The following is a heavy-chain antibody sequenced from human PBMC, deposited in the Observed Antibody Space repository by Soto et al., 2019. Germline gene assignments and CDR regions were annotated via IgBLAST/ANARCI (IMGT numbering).Heavy chain of an antibody. V-gene: IGHV1-69*12. CDR1: GGTFSSYA. D-gene: IGHD2-15*01. Sequence: QVQLVQSGAEVKKPGSSVKVSCKASGGTFSSYAISWVRQAPGQGLEWMGGIIPIFGTANYAQKFQGRVTITAAESASTASMELSSLRSEDTAVYYCARNNPVVLAATGVPNWFDPWGQGTLVTVSS. CDR2: IIPIFGTA. J-gene: IGHJ5*02. CDR3: ARNNPVVLAATGVPNWFDP.